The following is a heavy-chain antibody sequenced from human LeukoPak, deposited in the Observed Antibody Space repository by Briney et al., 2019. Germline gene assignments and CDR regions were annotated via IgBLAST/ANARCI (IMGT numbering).Heavy chain of an antibody. D-gene: IGHD1-26*01. CDR3: AKGSSLGAKFDY. Sequence: GGSLRLSCAASGFTFSSYWMHWVRQAPGKGLVWVSRINSDGSSTSYADSVKGRFTISRDNAKNTLYLQMNSLRAEDTAVYYCAKGSSLGAKFDYWGQGTLVTVSS. J-gene: IGHJ4*02. CDR1: GFTFSSYW. V-gene: IGHV3-74*01. CDR2: INSDGSST.